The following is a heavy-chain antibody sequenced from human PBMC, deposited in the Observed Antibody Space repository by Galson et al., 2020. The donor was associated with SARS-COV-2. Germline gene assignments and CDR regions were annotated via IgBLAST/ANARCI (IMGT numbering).Heavy chain of an antibody. V-gene: IGHV1-18*01. Sequence: ASVQVSCKASGYTFTSYGISWVRQAPGQGLEWMGWISAYNGNTNYAQKLQGRVTMTTDTSTSTAYMELRSLRSDDTAVYYCARVPLWFGELSDNWFDPWGQEPWSPSPQ. CDR2: ISAYNGNT. CDR1: GYTFTSYG. J-gene: IGHJ5*02. CDR3: ARVPLWFGELSDNWFDP. D-gene: IGHD3-10*01.